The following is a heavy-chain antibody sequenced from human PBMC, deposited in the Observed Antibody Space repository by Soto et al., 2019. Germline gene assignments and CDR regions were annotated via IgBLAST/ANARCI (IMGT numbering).Heavy chain of an antibody. V-gene: IGHV4-59*01. Sequence: QVRLQESGPGLVKPSETLSLTCTVSGYSISSFYWSWIRQPPGKALEWIGYVFYSGTTNYNPSLKSRVTISMDTSKKQFSLKLHSVTAADTAVYYCAGSISGDPWFEPWGQGSLVTVSS. CDR3: AGSISGDPWFEP. CDR1: GYSISSFY. J-gene: IGHJ5*02. D-gene: IGHD2-21*01. CDR2: VFYSGTT.